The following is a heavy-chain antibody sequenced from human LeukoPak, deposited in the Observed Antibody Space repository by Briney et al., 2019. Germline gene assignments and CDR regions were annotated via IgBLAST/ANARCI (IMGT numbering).Heavy chain of an antibody. CDR1: GFTFTTYW. D-gene: IGHD2-15*01. CDR2: IKQDGSEK. V-gene: IGHV3-7*01. J-gene: IGHJ3*02. CDR3: AREGFAAASDI. Sequence: GGSLRLSCAASGFTFTTYWMGWVRQAPGKGLEWVANIKQDGSEKNYVDSVKGRFTISRDNAKNSMYLQMNSLRAEDTAVYYCAREGFAAASDIWGQGTMVTVSS.